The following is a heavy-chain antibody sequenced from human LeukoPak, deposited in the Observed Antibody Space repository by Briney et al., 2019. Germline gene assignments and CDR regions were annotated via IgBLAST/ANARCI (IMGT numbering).Heavy chain of an antibody. D-gene: IGHD3-22*01. CDR2: MNPNSGNT. J-gene: IGHJ4*02. Sequence: ASVKVSCKASGYTFTSYDINWVRQATGQGLEWMGWMNPNSGNTGYAQKFQGRVTITRNTSISTAYMELSSLRSEDTAVYYCARAFYYDSPLDYWGQGTLVTVSS. V-gene: IGHV1-8*03. CDR3: ARAFYYDSPLDY. CDR1: GYTFTSYD.